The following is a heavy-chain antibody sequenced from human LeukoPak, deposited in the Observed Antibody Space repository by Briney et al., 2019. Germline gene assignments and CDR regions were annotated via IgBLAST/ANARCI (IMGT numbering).Heavy chain of an antibody. CDR1: GFTFSSYV. CDR2: ISGGADTT. Sequence: TGGSLRLSCVASGFTFSSYVMSWVRQAPGKGLEWVSAISGGADTTYYADSVQGRFTISRDNFGNTLYLQMNSLRAEDTAVYYCAKEGGSWAKHDYWGQGTLVTVSS. D-gene: IGHD1-26*01. J-gene: IGHJ4*02. CDR3: AKEGGSWAKHDY. V-gene: IGHV3-23*01.